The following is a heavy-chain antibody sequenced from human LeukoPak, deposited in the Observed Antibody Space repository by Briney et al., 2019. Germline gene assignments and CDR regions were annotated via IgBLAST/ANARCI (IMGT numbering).Heavy chain of an antibody. J-gene: IGHJ6*03. CDR3: ARAVGQQLVYYYMDV. CDR2: IYYSGST. D-gene: IGHD6-13*01. V-gene: IGHV4-59*01. CDR1: GGSISSYY. Sequence: SGTLSLTCTDSGGSISSYYLSSMRQPPWKGLEWIGYIYYSGSTNYNPSLKRRVTISVDTSKNQFSLKLSYVTAADTAVYYCARAVGQQLVYYYMDVWGKGTTVTVSS.